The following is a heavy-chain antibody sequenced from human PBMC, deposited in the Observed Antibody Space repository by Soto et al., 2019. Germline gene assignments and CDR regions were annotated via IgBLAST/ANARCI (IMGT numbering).Heavy chain of an antibody. V-gene: IGHV4-31*03. CDR1: GGSISSGGYY. J-gene: IGHJ3*02. CDR2: IYYSGST. CDR3: ARWRHNTGSGPSPGDACDI. Sequence: QVQLQESGPGLVKPSQTLSLTCTVSGGSISSGGYYWSWIRQHPGKGLEWIGYIYYSGSTYYNPSWKLRVTKTGDTATTPFSLKLRSVTAADTAVYYCARWRHNTGSGPSPGDACDIWGQGTMVTVSS. D-gene: IGHD2-2*02.